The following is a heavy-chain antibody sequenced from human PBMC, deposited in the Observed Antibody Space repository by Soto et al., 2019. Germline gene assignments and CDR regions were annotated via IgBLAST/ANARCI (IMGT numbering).Heavy chain of an antibody. Sequence: GASVKVSCKASGYTFTSYGISWVRQAPGQGLEWMGGIIPIFGTANYAQKFQGRVTITADESTSTAYMELSSLRSEDTAVYYCARVGSGGSSGYYYDRWGQGTLVTVSS. CDR3: ARVGSGGSSGYYYDR. D-gene: IGHD3-22*01. CDR1: GYTFTSYG. CDR2: IIPIFGTA. V-gene: IGHV1-69*13. J-gene: IGHJ5*02.